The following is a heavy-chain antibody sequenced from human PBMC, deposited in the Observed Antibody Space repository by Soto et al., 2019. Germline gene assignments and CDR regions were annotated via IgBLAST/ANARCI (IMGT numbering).Heavy chain of an antibody. J-gene: IGHJ5*02. Sequence: WGSLRLSCAASGFTFSIYSFNCFRHSPFKWLEWVASIDSSRSVIYYADSVKGRFTISRDNAKNSLYLQMNSLRDEDTAVYYCARESVSCSGRRCHGLGFDPWGQGTLVTVSS. V-gene: IGHV3-48*02. D-gene: IGHD2-15*01. CDR1: GFTFSIYS. CDR3: ARESVSCSGRRCHGLGFDP. CDR2: IDSSRSVI.